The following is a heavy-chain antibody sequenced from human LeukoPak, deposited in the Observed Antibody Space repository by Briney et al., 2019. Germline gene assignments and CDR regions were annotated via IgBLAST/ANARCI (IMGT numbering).Heavy chain of an antibody. CDR1: GYSFTSYW. CDR3: ATLGYCSGGSCYVKNFDY. Sequence: GESLKISCKGSGYSFTSYWIGWVRQVPGKGLEGMGSIYPGYPDTRYSPSFQGQVTISAAKSISTAYLQWSSLKASDTAMYYCATLGYCSGGSCYVKNFDYWGQGTLVTVSS. CDR2: IYPGYPDT. D-gene: IGHD2-15*01. V-gene: IGHV5-51*01. J-gene: IGHJ4*02.